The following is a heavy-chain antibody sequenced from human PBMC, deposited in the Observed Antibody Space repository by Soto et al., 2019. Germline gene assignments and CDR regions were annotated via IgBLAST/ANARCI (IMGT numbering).Heavy chain of an antibody. D-gene: IGHD3-9*01. CDR2: IWYDGSNK. Sequence: GGSLRLSCAASGFTFSSYGMHWVRQAPGKGLEWVAVIWYDGSNKYYADSVKGRFTISRNNSKNTLYLQMNSLRAEDTAVYYCARGDNYDILTGYYLRLFDYWGQGTLVTVSS. CDR3: ARGDNYDILTGYYLRLFDY. V-gene: IGHV3-33*01. J-gene: IGHJ4*02. CDR1: GFTFSSYG.